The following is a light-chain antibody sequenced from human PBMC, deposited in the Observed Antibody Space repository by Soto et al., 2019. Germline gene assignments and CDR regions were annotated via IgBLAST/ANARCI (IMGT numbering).Light chain of an antibody. V-gene: IGLV2-14*03. J-gene: IGLJ1*01. CDR1: SSDVGGYNY. CDR3: SSYTSSSTLV. CDR2: DVS. Sequence: QSALTQPASVSGSPGQSITISCTGTSSDVGGYNYVSWYQQHPGKAPKLMIYDVSNRPSGVSNRFSGSKSGNTASLTISGLQAEYEADYYCSSYTSSSTLVFGTGTK.